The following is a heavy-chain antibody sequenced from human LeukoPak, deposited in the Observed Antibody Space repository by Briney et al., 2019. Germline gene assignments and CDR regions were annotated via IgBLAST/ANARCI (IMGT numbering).Heavy chain of an antibody. Sequence: SETLSLTCTVSGASISNYYWSWIRQPPGKGLEWIGCIYYSGSTNYNPSLKSRVSISVDTSKNQFSLKLSSVTAADTAVYYCARDRHYDSSSYWYFDLWGRGTLVTVSS. CDR2: IYYSGST. V-gene: IGHV4-59*01. CDR1: GASISNYY. CDR3: ARDRHYDSSSYWYFDL. D-gene: IGHD3-22*01. J-gene: IGHJ2*01.